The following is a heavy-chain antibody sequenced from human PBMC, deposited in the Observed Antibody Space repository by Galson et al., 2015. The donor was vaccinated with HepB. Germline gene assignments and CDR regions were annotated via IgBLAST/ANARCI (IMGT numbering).Heavy chain of an antibody. V-gene: IGHV3-23*01. Sequence: SLRLSCAASGFTFSSYAMAWVRQAPGKGLQWVSTISINNTDRFYAASVLGRFTVSRDNSKNTLYLQMNSLRAEDTALYFCAKKGPTVDTGYLDSWGQGSLVTVSS. CDR3: AKKGPTVDTGYLDS. D-gene: IGHD5-18*01. J-gene: IGHJ4*02. CDR1: GFTFSSYA. CDR2: ISINNTDR.